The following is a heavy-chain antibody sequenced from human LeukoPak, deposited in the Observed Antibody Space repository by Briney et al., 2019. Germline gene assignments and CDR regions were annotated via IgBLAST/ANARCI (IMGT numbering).Heavy chain of an antibody. CDR3: ARVSMVRGVSHDY. CDR2: IYYSGST. D-gene: IGHD3-10*01. V-gene: IGHV4-38-2*02. J-gene: IGHJ4*02. Sequence: SETLSLTCTVSGYSISSGYYWGWIRQPPGKGLEWIGSIYYSGSTYYNPSLRSRVTISLDTSKNQFSLKLSSVTAADTAVYYCARVSMVRGVSHDYWGQGTLVTVSS. CDR1: GYSISSGYY.